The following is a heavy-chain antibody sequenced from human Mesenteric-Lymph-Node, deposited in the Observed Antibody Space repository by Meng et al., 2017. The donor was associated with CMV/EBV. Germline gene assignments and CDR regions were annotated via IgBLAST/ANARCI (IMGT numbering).Heavy chain of an antibody. Sequence: GGSLRLSCAASGFTFSSYSMNWVRQAPGKGLEWVSSISSSSSYIYYADSVKGRFTISRDNAENSLYLQMNSLRAEDTAVYYCAREKVLTGWFDPWGQGTLVTVSS. V-gene: IGHV3-21*01. J-gene: IGHJ5*02. CDR2: ISSSSSYI. D-gene: IGHD3-10*01. CDR3: AREKVLTGWFDP. CDR1: GFTFSSYS.